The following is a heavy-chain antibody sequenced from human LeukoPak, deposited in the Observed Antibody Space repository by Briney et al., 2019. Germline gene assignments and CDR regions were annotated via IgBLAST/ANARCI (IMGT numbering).Heavy chain of an antibody. CDR3: ARGELPGGFDP. J-gene: IGHJ5*02. Sequence: GGSLRLSCAVSGFKFSDYYMSWMRQAPGKGLEWVSYISSSAGHINYADSVRGRFTITRDNAKNSLYLHMNSLRAEDTAVYYCARGELPGGFDPWGQGTLVTVSS. CDR1: GFKFSDYY. CDR2: ISSSAGHI. V-gene: IGHV3-11*01. D-gene: IGHD4-23*01.